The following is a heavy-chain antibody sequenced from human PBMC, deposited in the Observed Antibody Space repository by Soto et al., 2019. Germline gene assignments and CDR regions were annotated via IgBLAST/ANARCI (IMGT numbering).Heavy chain of an antibody. V-gene: IGHV1-8*01. D-gene: IGHD3-3*01. CDR3: TRPSRYYDFWSGYLSPYYYYGIDV. CDR2: MNPNSGNT. CDR1: GYTFTSYD. J-gene: IGHJ6*01. Sequence: ASVKVSCKASGYTFTSYDINWVRQATGQGHEWMGWMNPNSGNTGYAQKFQGRVTMTRNTSISTAYMELSSLRSEDTAVYYCTRPSRYYDFWSGYLSPYYYYGIDVCRQGSTVTVSA.